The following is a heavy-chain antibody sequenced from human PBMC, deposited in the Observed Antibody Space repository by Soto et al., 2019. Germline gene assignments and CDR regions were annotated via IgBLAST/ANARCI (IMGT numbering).Heavy chain of an antibody. CDR3: ARDDHYYGSGITGMDV. CDR1: GGTFSSYA. Sequence: GASVKVSCKASGGTFSSYAISWVRQAPGQGLEWMGGIIPIFGTANYAQKFQGRVTITADESTSTAYMELSSLRSEGTAVYYCARDDHYYGSGITGMDVWGQGTTVTVSS. CDR2: IIPIFGTA. V-gene: IGHV1-69*13. D-gene: IGHD3-10*01. J-gene: IGHJ6*02.